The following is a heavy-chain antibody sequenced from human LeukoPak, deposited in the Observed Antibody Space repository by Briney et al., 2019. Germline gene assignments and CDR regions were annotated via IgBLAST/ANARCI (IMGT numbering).Heavy chain of an antibody. CDR1: GFTFSVYW. V-gene: IGHV3-7*01. CDR3: ARWACSSTSCYNFDY. Sequence: GGSLRLSCAAPGFTFSVYWMSWVRQAPGRGLVWVADIKQDGTETYYVDSVRGRFTISRDNAKNSLYLQMNSLRVEDTAVYYCARWACSSTSCYNFDYWGQGTLVTVSS. CDR2: IKQDGTET. D-gene: IGHD2-2*01. J-gene: IGHJ4*02.